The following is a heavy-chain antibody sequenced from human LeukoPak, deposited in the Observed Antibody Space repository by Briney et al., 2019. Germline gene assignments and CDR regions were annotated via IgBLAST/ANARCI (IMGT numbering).Heavy chain of an antibody. CDR1: GYTFTSYG. CDR2: ISAYNGHT. J-gene: IGHJ4*02. CDR3: ASGRTDIVVVPATLRNYYFDY. V-gene: IGHV1-18*01. Sequence: ASVKVSCKASGYTFTSYGIGWVRQAPGQGLEWMGWISAYNGHTNYAQKFQGRVTITADKPTNTAYMELSSLRSEDTAVYYCASGRTDIVVVPATLRNYYFDYWGQGTLVTVSS. D-gene: IGHD2-2*01.